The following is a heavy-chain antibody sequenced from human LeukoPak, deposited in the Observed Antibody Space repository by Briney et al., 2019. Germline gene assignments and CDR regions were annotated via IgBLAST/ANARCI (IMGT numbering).Heavy chain of an antibody. CDR3: TTDPRRVYDFWSGPRDY. V-gene: IGHV3-15*01. CDR1: GFTFTNAW. Sequence: TRGSLRLSCAASGFTFTNAWMSWVRQAPGKGLEWVGCIKSKTDGGTTDYAAPVKGRFTISRDDSKNTLYLQMNSLNTEDTAVYYCTTDPRRVYDFWSGPRDYWGQGTLVTVSS. J-gene: IGHJ4*02. D-gene: IGHD3-3*01. CDR2: IKSKTDGGTT.